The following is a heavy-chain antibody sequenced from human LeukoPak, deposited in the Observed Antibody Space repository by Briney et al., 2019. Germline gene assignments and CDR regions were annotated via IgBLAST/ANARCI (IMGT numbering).Heavy chain of an antibody. CDR2: IYYSGNT. CDR3: ARDSRHPYYYGMDV. J-gene: IGHJ6*02. CDR1: GGPLSTYY. D-gene: IGHD6-6*01. Sequence: PSETLSLTCTVSGGPLSTYYWSWIRQPPGERLEWIGFIYYSGNTKYNPSLKSRVTISVDTSKNQFSLKLSSLTAADTAVYFCARDSRHPYYYGMDVWGQGTPVTVSS. V-gene: IGHV4-59*01.